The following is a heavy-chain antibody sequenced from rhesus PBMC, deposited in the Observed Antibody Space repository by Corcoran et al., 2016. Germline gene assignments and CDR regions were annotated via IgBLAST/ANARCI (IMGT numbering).Heavy chain of an antibody. D-gene: IGHD1-26*01. CDR2: ITYSGST. J-gene: IGHJ4*01. V-gene: IGHV4-122*02. CDR3: ARDPATGTTEIVDY. CDR1: GGSISSGYYY. Sequence: QVQLQESGPGLVKPSETLSLTCAVSGGSISSGYYYWSWIRQPPGKGLEWMGYITYSGSTSDNPSRKSRVTISRDTSKNQFSLKLSSVTAADTAVYYCARDPATGTTEIVDYWGQGVLVTVSS.